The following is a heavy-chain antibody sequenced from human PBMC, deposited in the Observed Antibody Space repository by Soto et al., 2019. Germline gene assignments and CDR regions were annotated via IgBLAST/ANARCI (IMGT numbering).Heavy chain of an antibody. CDR2: IYYSGST. CDR3: ARTGSAKDWYFDL. V-gene: IGHV4-39*01. J-gene: IGHJ2*01. Sequence: SETLSLTCTVSGGSISSSSYYWGWIRQPPGKGLEWIGSIYYSGSTYYNPSLKSRVTISVDTSKNQFSLKLSSVTAADTAVYYCARTGSAKDWYFDLWGRGTLVTVSS. D-gene: IGHD3-10*01. CDR1: GGSISSSSYY.